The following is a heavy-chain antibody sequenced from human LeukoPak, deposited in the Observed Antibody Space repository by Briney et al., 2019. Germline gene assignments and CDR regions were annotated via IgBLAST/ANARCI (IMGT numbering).Heavy chain of an antibody. J-gene: IGHJ6*02. D-gene: IGHD3-10*01. Sequence: GGSLRLSCAASGFTFSSYSMNWVRQAPGKGLEWVSSISSSSSYIYYADSVKGRFTISRDNAKNSLYLQMNSLRAEDTAVYYCARVLLDGSGSEMLGLDYYYYGMDVWGQGTTVTVSS. CDR1: GFTFSSYS. V-gene: IGHV3-21*01. CDR3: ARVLLDGSGSEMLGLDYYYYGMDV. CDR2: ISSSSSYI.